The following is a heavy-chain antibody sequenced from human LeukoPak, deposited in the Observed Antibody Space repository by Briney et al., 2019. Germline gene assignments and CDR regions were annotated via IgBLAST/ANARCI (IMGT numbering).Heavy chain of an antibody. CDR2: INPNSGGT. J-gene: IGHJ3*02. Sequence: GASVKVSCKASGYTFTGYYMHWVRQAPGQGLEWMGWINPNSGGTNYAQKFQGRVTMTRDTSISTAYMELSRLRSDDTAVYYCARDMLRYSYGRFDAFDIWGQGTMVTVSS. D-gene: IGHD5-18*01. CDR3: ARDMLRYSYGRFDAFDI. CDR1: GYTFTGYY. V-gene: IGHV1-2*02.